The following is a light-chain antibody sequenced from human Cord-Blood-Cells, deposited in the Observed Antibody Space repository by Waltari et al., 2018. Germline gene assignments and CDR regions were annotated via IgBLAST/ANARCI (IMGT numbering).Light chain of an antibody. CDR3: CSYAGSYTGV. Sequence: QSALTQPRSVSGSPGQSATISCTGPSSDVGGYNYVSWYQQHPGKAPTLMIYDGSKRPSGVPERFSGSKSGNTASLTISGLQAEDEADYYCCSYAGSYTGVFGTGTKVTVL. CDR1: SSDVGGYNY. V-gene: IGLV2-11*01. J-gene: IGLJ1*01. CDR2: DGS.